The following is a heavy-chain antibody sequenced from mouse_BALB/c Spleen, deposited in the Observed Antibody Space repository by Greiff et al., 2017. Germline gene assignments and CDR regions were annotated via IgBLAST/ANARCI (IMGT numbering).Heavy chain of an antibody. J-gene: IGHJ4*01. CDR2: ILPGSGST. CDR1: GYTFSSYW. D-gene: IGHD2-4*01. Sequence: VQLQQSGAELMKPGASVKISCKATGYTFSSYWIEWVKQRPGHGLEWIGEILPGSGSTNYNEKFKGKATFTADTTSNTAYMQLSSLTSEDSADYYCAENCYDYDYYAMDYWGQGTSVTVSS. CDR3: AENCYDYDYYAMDY. V-gene: IGHV1-9*01.